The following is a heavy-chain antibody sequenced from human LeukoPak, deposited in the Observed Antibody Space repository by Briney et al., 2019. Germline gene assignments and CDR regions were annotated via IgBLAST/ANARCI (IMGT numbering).Heavy chain of an antibody. D-gene: IGHD3-3*01. CDR3: AHRRAVSGFLEWLFDAFDI. CDR1: GFSLSTSGVG. Sequence: ESGPTLVKPTQTLTLTCTFSGFSLSTSGVGVGWIRQPPGKALEWLALIYWDDDKRYSPSLKSRLTITKDTSKNQVVLTMTNMDPMDTATYYCAHRRAVSGFLEWLFDAFDIWGQGTMVTVSS. CDR2: IYWDDDK. V-gene: IGHV2-5*02. J-gene: IGHJ3*02.